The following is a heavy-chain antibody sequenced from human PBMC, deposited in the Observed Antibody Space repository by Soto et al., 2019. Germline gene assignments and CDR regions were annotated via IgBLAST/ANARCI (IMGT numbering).Heavy chain of an antibody. Sequence: PGGSLRLSCAASGFTFSSYSMNWVRQAPGKGLEWVSSIISSSSYIYYADSVKGRFTISRDNAKNSLYLQMTSLRAEDTAVYYCAREMDPHHYDFWSGYPNNWFDPWGQGTLVTVSS. CDR3: AREMDPHHYDFWSGYPNNWFDP. D-gene: IGHD3-3*01. CDR2: IISSSSYI. V-gene: IGHV3-21*01. J-gene: IGHJ5*02. CDR1: GFTFSSYS.